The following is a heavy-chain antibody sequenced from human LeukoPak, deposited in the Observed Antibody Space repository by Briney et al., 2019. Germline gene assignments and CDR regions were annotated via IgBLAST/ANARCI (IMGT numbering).Heavy chain of an antibody. Sequence: AGGSLRLSCVGSGLTFSSYEMSRVRQAPGKGLAWVSYISSSGTTILYADSVKGRFTISRDNAKNSLYLQMNRLRVEDTAIYYCVRDGSYSDYWGQGTLVTVSS. D-gene: IGHD1-26*01. V-gene: IGHV3-48*03. J-gene: IGHJ4*02. CDR1: GLTFSSYE. CDR3: VRDGSYSDY. CDR2: ISSSGTTI.